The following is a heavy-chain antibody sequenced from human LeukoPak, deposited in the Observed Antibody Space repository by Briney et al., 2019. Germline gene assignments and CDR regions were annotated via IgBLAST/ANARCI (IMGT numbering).Heavy chain of an antibody. CDR1: GFTFSSYG. V-gene: IGHV3-23*03. CDR3: AKRGAEVGATVAPGDY. J-gene: IGHJ4*02. Sequence: GGSLRLSCAASGFTFSSYGMSWVRQTPGKGLEWVSFIYSDNTHYSDSVKGRFTISRDNSKNTLYLQMNSLRAEDTAVYYCAKRGAEVGATVAPGDYWGQGTLVTVSS. CDR2: IYSDNT. D-gene: IGHD1-26*01.